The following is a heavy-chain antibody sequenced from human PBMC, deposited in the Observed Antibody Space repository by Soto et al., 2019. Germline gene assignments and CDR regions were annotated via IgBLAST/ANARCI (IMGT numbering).Heavy chain of an antibody. CDR3: ARDLDDILTGPNFDP. CDR2: INPGNGNT. Sequence: GASVKVSFKASGYTFTRYNVHWVRQAPGQRLEWMGWINPGNGNTKYSQKFQDRVTFTRDTSASTAYMELSSLTSEDAAVYYCARDLDDILTGPNFDPWGQGTLVTFSS. D-gene: IGHD3-9*01. J-gene: IGHJ5*02. CDR1: GYTFTRYN. V-gene: IGHV1-3*01.